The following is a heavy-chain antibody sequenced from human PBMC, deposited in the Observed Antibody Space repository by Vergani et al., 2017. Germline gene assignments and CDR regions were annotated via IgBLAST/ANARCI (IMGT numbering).Heavy chain of an antibody. D-gene: IGHD4-11*01. Sequence: QVQLVESGGGVVQPGRSLRLSCAASGFTFSSYGMHWVRQAPGKGLEWVAVIWYDGSNKYYADSVKGRFTISRDNSKNTLYLQMNSLRAEDTAVYYCSRWGTVTTYYYYYMDVWGKGP. CDR1: GFTFSSYG. CDR3: SRWGTVTTYYYYYMDV. CDR2: IWYDGSNK. V-gene: IGHV3-33*01. J-gene: IGHJ6*03.